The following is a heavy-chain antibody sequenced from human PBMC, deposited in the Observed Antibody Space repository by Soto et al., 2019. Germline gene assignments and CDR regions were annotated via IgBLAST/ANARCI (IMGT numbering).Heavy chain of an antibody. CDR3: ARAQTPTESDY. Sequence: QVQLMQSGAEVKKPGASVKVSCKASGYTFTNYGISWVRQAPGQGLEWMGWMNAYNGNTNYAQKVQGRVTMTTDTSTNTAYMELKSLRSADTAVYFGARAQTPTESDYWGQGTLVTVSS. CDR1: GYTFTNYG. CDR2: MNAYNGNT. V-gene: IGHV1-18*01. J-gene: IGHJ4*02.